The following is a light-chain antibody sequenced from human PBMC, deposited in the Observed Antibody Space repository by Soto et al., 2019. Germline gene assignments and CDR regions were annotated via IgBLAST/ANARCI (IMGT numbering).Light chain of an antibody. Sequence: EIVLTQSPGTLSLSPGERATLSCRASQSGSASYVAWYQQKPGQGPRLLIYGASSRATGIPDRFSGSGSGTDFTLTISRLELDDFAVYYCLQYGGSPGTFGQGTKVEIK. CDR2: GAS. J-gene: IGKJ1*01. V-gene: IGKV3-20*01. CDR1: QSGSASY. CDR3: LQYGGSPGT.